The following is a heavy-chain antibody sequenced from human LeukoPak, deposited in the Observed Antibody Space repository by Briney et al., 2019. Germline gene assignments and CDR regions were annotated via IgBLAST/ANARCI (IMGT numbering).Heavy chain of an antibody. D-gene: IGHD2-15*01. J-gene: IGHJ4*02. CDR2: VSYDGSHK. V-gene: IGHV3-30*18. CDR1: GFTFSNYG. CDR3: AKDGGRVFDY. Sequence: PGGSLRLSCVASGFTFSNYGMHWVRQAPGKGLEWVAGVSYDGSHKYHADSVKGRFTISRDKSKNTLYLQMNSLRTEDTAVYYCAKDGGRVFDYWGQGTLVTVSS.